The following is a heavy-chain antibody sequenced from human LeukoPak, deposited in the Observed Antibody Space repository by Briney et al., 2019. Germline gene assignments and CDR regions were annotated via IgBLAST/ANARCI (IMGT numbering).Heavy chain of an antibody. CDR2: IYSGGST. CDR3: AILVGATTSFDY. J-gene: IGHJ4*02. V-gene: IGHV3-66*01. Sequence: GGSLRLSCAASGFTVSSNYMSWVRQAPGKGLEWVSVIYSGGSTYYADSVKGRFTISRDNSKNTLYLQMNSLRAEDTAVYYCAILVGATTSFDYWGQGTLVTVSS. CDR1: GFTVSSNY. D-gene: IGHD1-26*01.